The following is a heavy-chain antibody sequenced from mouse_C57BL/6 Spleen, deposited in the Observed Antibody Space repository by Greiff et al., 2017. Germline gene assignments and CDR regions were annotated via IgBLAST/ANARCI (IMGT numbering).Heavy chain of an antibody. Sequence: EVQRVESGGGLVKPGGSLKLSCAASGFTFSSYTMSWVRQTPEKRLEWVATISGGGGNTYYPDSVKGRFTISRDNAKNTLYLQMSSLRSEDTALYYCARLIYDYDGGVYFDYWGQGTTLTVSS. J-gene: IGHJ2*01. D-gene: IGHD2-4*01. CDR1: GFTFSSYT. V-gene: IGHV5-9*01. CDR2: ISGGGGNT. CDR3: ARLIYDYDGGVYFDY.